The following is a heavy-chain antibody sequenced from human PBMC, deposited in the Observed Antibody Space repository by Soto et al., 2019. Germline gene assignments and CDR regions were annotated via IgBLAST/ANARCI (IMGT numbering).Heavy chain of an antibody. Sequence: QVQLVQSGAEVKNPGASVKVSCKTSGYTFTSYGIGWARQAPGQGLEWMGWINTYNGNTNYAQNLQGRVTLTTDTSTSTAYMELRSLRSNDTAIYYCAMVDVDVTPSPQDVWGQGATVTVS. CDR3: AMVDVDVTPSPQDV. V-gene: IGHV1-18*01. J-gene: IGHJ6*02. D-gene: IGHD2-2*03. CDR1: GYTFTSYG. CDR2: INTYNGNT.